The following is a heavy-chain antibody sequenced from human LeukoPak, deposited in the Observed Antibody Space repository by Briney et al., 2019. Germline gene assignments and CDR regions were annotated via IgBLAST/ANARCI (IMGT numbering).Heavy chain of an antibody. Sequence: ASVKVSCKASGYTFTSYGISWVRQAPGQGLEWMGWISAYNGNTNYAQKLQGRVTMTTDTSTSTAYMELRSLRSDDTAVYYCARDRYDFWSGYYKSSFDYWGQGTPVTVSS. CDR3: ARDRYDFWSGYYKSSFDY. CDR1: GYTFTSYG. CDR2: ISAYNGNT. J-gene: IGHJ4*02. D-gene: IGHD3-3*01. V-gene: IGHV1-18*01.